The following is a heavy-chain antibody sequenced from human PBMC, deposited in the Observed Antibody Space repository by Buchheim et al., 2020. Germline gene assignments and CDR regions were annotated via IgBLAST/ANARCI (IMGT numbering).Heavy chain of an antibody. D-gene: IGHD5-12*01. V-gene: IGHV3-23*01. CDR2: IRGSGGGT. Sequence: EVQLLESGGGFVQPGGSLKLSCAASGFPFSSYAMSWVRQAPGKGLEWVSAIRGSGGGTYYADSVKGRFTISRDKSKSTLYLQMTSPRAEDTAVYYCAKGLIGGYDTFDYWGQGTL. CDR3: AKGLIGGYDTFDY. CDR1: GFPFSSYA. J-gene: IGHJ4*02.